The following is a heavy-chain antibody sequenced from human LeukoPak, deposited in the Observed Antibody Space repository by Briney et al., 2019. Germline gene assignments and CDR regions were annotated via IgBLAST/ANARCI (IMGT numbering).Heavy chain of an antibody. V-gene: IGHV3-48*01. Sequence: GGSLRLSCAASGFTFSSYSMNWVRQAPGKGLEGVSYISSSSSTIYYADSVKGRFTISRDNAKNSLYLQMNSLRAEDTAVYYCARTYSLRFLEWLPIYFDYWGQGTLVTVSS. J-gene: IGHJ4*02. CDR1: GFTFSSYS. D-gene: IGHD3-3*01. CDR2: ISSSSSTI. CDR3: ARTYSLRFLEWLPIYFDY.